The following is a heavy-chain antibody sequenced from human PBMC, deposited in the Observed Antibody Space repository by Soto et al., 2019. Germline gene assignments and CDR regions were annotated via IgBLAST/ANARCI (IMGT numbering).Heavy chain of an antibody. Sequence: PSETLSLTCAVSGGSISSGGYSWSWIRQPPGKGLEWIGYIYHSGSTYYNPSLKSRVTISVDRSKNQFSLKLSSVTAADTAVYYCARDQPRGYSYGSLDYWGQGTLVTVSS. CDR2: IYHSGST. D-gene: IGHD5-18*01. J-gene: IGHJ4*02. CDR3: ARDQPRGYSYGSLDY. V-gene: IGHV4-30-2*01. CDR1: GGSISSGGYS.